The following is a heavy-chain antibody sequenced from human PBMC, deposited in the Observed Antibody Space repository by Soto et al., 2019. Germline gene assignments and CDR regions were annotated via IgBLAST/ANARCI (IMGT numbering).Heavy chain of an antibody. CDR3: AIIAVAGFTFDY. CDR1: GGSISSYY. J-gene: IGHJ4*02. D-gene: IGHD6-19*01. CDR2: IYYRGST. Sequence: TLSLTCTVSGGSISSYYWSWIRQPPGKGLEWIGYIYYRGSTNYNPSLKSRITISVDTSKNQFSLKLSSVTAADTAVYYCAIIAVAGFTFDYWGLGALVTVSS. V-gene: IGHV4-59*08.